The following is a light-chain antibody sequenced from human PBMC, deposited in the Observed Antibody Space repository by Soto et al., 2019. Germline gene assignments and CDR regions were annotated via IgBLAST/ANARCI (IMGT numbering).Light chain of an antibody. CDR1: QSVSNNY. CDR3: QQYGSSPPYT. V-gene: IGKV3-20*01. CDR2: GSS. Sequence: EVVLTQSPGPLSLSPGERATLSCRASQSVSNNYLAWYQQKPGQAPRLLIFGSSDRATGIPDRFSGSGSGTDFTLTISRLEPEDFAMYYCQQYGSSPPYTFGLGTKLEIK. J-gene: IGKJ2*01.